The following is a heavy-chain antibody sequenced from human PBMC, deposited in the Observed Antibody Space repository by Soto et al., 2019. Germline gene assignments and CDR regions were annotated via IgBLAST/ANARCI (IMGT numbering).Heavy chain of an antibody. V-gene: IGHV3-11*05. Sequence: GGSLRLSCAASGFIFSDYYMTWIRQAPGKGLEWVSYISSSRSDTNYADSVKGRFTISRDNAKNSLYLQMNSLRAEDTAVYYCARGSPLIAAAGTTDYCGQGTLVTVSS. J-gene: IGHJ4*02. CDR3: ARGSPLIAAAGTTDY. CDR2: ISSSRSDT. CDR1: GFIFSDYY. D-gene: IGHD6-13*01.